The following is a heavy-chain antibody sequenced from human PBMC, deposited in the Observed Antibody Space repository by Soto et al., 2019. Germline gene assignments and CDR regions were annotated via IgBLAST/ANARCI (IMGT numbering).Heavy chain of an antibody. J-gene: IGHJ6*02. Sequence: GGGLRLSCAASQLAFTDDYMRWIRLAGGKGMEWVSYISSSGSNISDADSEKGRFTIARDNAKNSVYLQMDSVRDEDTAVYYCARDRDYEDFWGQGPTVTGSS. CDR3: ARDRDYEDF. CDR1: QLAFTDDY. D-gene: IGHD3-22*01. V-gene: IGHV3-11*01. CDR2: ISSSGSNI.